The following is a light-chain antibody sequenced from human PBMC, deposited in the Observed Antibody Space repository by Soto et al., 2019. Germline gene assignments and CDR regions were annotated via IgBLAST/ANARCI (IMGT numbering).Light chain of an antibody. CDR2: GAS. CDR1: QSVSSNY. V-gene: IGKV3-20*01. CDR3: QQYSRSPVT. Sequence: EIVLTQSPGSLSLSPGERATLSCRASQSVSSNYLAWYQQRPGQAPRLLIYGASSRATGIPDRFSGSGSGTDFTLTISTLEPEDFAVYFCQQYSRSPVTFGGGTKVDI. J-gene: IGKJ4*01.